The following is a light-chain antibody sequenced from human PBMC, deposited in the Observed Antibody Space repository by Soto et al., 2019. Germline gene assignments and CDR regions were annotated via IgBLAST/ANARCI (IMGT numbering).Light chain of an antibody. CDR1: QSVSSN. V-gene: IGKV3-15*01. J-gene: IGKJ4*01. CDR3: QQYNNWPLT. CDR2: GAS. Sequence: EVRMTQSPATLSVSPGERATLSCKASQSVSSNLAWYQQKPGQSPRLLIYGASTRTTGIPARFSGSGYGTELTITISSMQSEDFEVYYCQQYNNWPLTFGGGTKVDIK.